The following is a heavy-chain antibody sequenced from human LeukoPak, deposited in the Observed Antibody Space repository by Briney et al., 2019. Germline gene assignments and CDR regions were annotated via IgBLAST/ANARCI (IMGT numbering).Heavy chain of an antibody. J-gene: IGHJ4*02. CDR3: AREQIATRRGLDY. CDR2: IYSGGST. CDR1: GFTVISNY. D-gene: IGHD6-6*01. V-gene: IGHV3-66*02. Sequence: GGSLRLSRAASGFTVISNYVSWVRQPPRKGLEWGSVIYSGGSTYYADSAKGRLTISRDNSKNTLYLQMNSARAEATAVYYCAREQIATRRGLDYWGQGTLVTVSS.